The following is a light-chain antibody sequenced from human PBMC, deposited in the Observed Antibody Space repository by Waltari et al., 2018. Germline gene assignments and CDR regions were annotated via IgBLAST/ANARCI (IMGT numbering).Light chain of an antibody. CDR3: QSYDGSSVV. CDR1: SDSIASFY. Sequence: NFMLTQPHSMSESPGKTVIISCTRSSDSIASFYVQWFQQRPGSAPTTVIFEDNQRPSAGPDRFSCPIDSSSNSASLTISGLKPEDEADYCWQSYDGSSVVFGGGTKLTVL. V-gene: IGLV6-57*04. CDR2: EDN. J-gene: IGLJ2*01.